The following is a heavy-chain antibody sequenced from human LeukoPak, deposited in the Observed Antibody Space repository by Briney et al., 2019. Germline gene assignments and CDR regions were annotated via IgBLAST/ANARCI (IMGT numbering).Heavy chain of an antibody. Sequence: PSETLSLTCAVYGGSFSGYYWSWIRQPPGKGLEWIGGINHSGSTNYNPSLKSRVTISVDTSKNQFSLKLSSVTAADTAVYYCARRGWFDPWGQGTLVTVSS. CDR1: GGSFSGYY. CDR2: INHSGST. J-gene: IGHJ5*02. CDR3: ARRGWFDP. V-gene: IGHV4-34*01.